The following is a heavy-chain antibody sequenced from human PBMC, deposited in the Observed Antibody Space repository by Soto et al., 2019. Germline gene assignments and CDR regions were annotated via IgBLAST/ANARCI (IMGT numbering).Heavy chain of an antibody. CDR2: ISYDGSNK. CDR3: AKDRGSAMKITDFDY. V-gene: IGHV3-30*18. D-gene: IGHD2-2*01. Sequence: QVQLVESGGGVVQPGRSLRLSCAASGFTFSSYGMHWVRQAPGKGLEWVAVISYDGSNKYYADSVKGRFTISRDNSKNTLYLQMNSLRAEDTAVYYCAKDRGSAMKITDFDYWGQGTLVTVSS. J-gene: IGHJ4*02. CDR1: GFTFSSYG.